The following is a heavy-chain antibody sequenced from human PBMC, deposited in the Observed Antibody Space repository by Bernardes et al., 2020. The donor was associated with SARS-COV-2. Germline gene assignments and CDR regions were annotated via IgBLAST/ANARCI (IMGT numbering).Heavy chain of an antibody. CDR2: IYYSGST. V-gene: IGHV4-39*01. CDR1: GGSISSSSYY. CDR3: AIRLVAAAAIWNY. Sequence: SKTLYLTCTVSGGSISSSSYYWGWIRQPPGKGLEWIGSIYYSGSTYYNPSLKSRVTISVDTPKNQFSLKLSSVTAADTAVYYCAIRLVAAAAIWNYWGQGTLVTVSS. J-gene: IGHJ4*02. D-gene: IGHD2-2*01.